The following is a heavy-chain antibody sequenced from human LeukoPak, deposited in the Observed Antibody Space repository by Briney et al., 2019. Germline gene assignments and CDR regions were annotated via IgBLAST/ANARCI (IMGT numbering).Heavy chain of an antibody. CDR1: GFNFGIYG. D-gene: IGHD2-15*01. CDR2: MWDDGTNE. V-gene: IGHV3-33*03. J-gene: IGHJ4*02. Sequence: GTSLRLSCTASGFNFGIYGMHWVRQAPGKGLEWVAVMWDDGTNEYYVESVKGRFTISRDNAKNSLYLQMNSLRAEDTALYYCAIGASWYYFDYWGQGTLVTVSS. CDR3: AIGASWYYFDY.